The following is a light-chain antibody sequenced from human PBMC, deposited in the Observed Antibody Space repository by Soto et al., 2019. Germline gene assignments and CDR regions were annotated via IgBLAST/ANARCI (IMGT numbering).Light chain of an antibody. CDR1: QSISSW. Sequence: DIQMTQSPSTLSASVGDRVTITCRASQSISSWLAWYQTKPGKAPKLLIYDASSLESGVPSRFSGSASGTEFTLTISSLQPDDFATYYCQQYNSYSQTFGQGTKVEIK. CDR2: DAS. CDR3: QQYNSYSQT. J-gene: IGKJ1*01. V-gene: IGKV1-5*01.